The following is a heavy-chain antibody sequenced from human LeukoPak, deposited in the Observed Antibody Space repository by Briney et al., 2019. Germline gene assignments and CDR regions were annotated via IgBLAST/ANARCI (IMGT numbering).Heavy chain of an antibody. CDR2: ISPNNGGT. CDR3: ARDFSIAVTFDY. D-gene: IGHD6-19*01. CDR1: GYTFTGYY. V-gene: IGHV1-2*02. J-gene: IGHJ4*02. Sequence: ASVKVSCKASGYTFTGYYIHWVRQAPGQGLEWMGWISPNNGGTEYAQKFQGRVNMTRDTSIDTAYMELSRLISDDTAVYYCARDFSIAVTFDYWGQGTLVTVSS.